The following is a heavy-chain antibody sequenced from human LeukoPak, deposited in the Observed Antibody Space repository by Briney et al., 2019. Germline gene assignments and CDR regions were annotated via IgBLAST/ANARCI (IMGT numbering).Heavy chain of an antibody. CDR3: AREEWFDP. CDR1: GGSISSGDYY. V-gene: IGHV4-30-4*01. CDR2: IYYSGST. J-gene: IGHJ5*02. Sequence: SSETLSLTRTVSGGSISSGDYYWSWIRQPPGKGLEWIGYIYYSGSTYYNPSLKSRVTLSVDTSKNQFSLKLSSVTAADTPVYYCAREEWFDPWGQGTLVTVSS.